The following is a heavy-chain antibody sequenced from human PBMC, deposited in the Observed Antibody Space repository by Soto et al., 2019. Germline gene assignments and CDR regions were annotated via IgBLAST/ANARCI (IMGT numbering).Heavy chain of an antibody. CDR1: GDTFIRDC. J-gene: IGHJ4*02. CDR3: AATLWFGETRYFDY. CDR2: TSAYNGNS. V-gene: IGHV1-18*01. Sequence: GGSVKVSCKASGDTFIRDCISWVRQAPGQGLEWMGRTSAYNGNSNYAQKFQGRVNMTTDRSTTTAYMELRSLRSDDTAVYYCAATLWFGETRYFDYWGQGTRVTVSS. D-gene: IGHD3-10*01.